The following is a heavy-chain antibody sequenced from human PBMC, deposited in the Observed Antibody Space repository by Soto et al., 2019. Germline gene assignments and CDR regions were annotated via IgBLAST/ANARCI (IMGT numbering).Heavy chain of an antibody. CDR3: AKDRIYDSSGYYYYYYGMDV. V-gene: IGHV3-23*01. CDR1: GFTFSDYA. Sequence: PGGSLRLSCAASGFTFSDYAMSWVRQAPGKGLEWVSAISGSGGSTYYADSVKGRFTISRDNSKNTVYLQMNSLRAEDTAVYYCAKDRIYDSSGYYYYYYGMDVWGQGTTVTVSS. CDR2: ISGSGGST. J-gene: IGHJ6*02. D-gene: IGHD3-22*01.